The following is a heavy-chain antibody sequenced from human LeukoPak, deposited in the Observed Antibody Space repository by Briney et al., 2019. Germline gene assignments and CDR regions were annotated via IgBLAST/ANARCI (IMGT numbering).Heavy chain of an antibody. D-gene: IGHD2-15*01. CDR3: ARSPNPPVVAARGYYYGMDV. V-gene: IGHV1-69*06. CDR1: GGTFSSYA. J-gene: IGHJ6*04. Sequence: SVKVSCKASGGTFSSYAISWVRQAPGQGLEWMGGIIPIFGTANYAQKFQGRVTITADKSTSIAYMELSSLRSEDTAVYYCARSPNPPVVAARGYYYGMDVWGKGTTVTVSS. CDR2: IIPIFGTA.